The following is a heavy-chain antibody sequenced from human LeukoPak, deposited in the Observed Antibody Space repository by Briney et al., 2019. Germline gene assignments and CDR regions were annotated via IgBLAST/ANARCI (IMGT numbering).Heavy chain of an antibody. J-gene: IGHJ6*02. D-gene: IGHD4-17*01. CDR2: INHSGST. CDR3: ARGPGYGDYVAYYYGMDV. Sequence: GSLRLSCAASGFTFSDYYMSWIRQAPGKGLEWIGEINHSGSTNYNPSLKSRVTISVDTSKNQFSLKLSSVIAADTAVYYCARGPGYGDYVAYYYGMDVWGQGTTVTVSS. V-gene: IGHV4-34*01. CDR1: GFTFSDYY.